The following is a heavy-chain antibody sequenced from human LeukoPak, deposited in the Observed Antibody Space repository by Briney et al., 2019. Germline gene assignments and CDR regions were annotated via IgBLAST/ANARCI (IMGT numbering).Heavy chain of an antibody. D-gene: IGHD3-10*01. J-gene: IGHJ5*02. V-gene: IGHV4-61*02. Sequence: SETLSLTCTVSGDSITSGTYYWSWIRQPAGKGLEYIGRIRASGSTDYNPSLKSRLTISVDTSKNQFSLRLSFVTAADAAVYYCARGVGSSENNWFDPWGQGTLVTVSS. CDR1: GDSITSGTYY. CDR2: IRASGST. CDR3: ARGVGSSENNWFDP.